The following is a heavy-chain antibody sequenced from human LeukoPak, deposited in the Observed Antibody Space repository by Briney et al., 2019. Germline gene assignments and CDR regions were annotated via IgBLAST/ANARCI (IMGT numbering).Heavy chain of an antibody. V-gene: IGHV1-8*01. CDR2: MIPNSGNT. CDR1: GYTFTSYD. CDR3: ARGFTYDFWSGNWFDP. Sequence: ASVKVSCKASGYTFTSYDINWVRQATGQGLEWMGWMIPNSGNTGYAQKFQGRVTMTRNTSISTAYMELSSLRSEDTAVYYCARGFTYDFWSGNWFDPWGQGTLVTVSS. D-gene: IGHD3-3*01. J-gene: IGHJ5*02.